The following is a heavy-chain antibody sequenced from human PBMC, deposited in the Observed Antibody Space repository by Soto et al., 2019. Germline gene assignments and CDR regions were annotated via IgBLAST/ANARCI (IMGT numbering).Heavy chain of an antibody. CDR1: GGSISSGGYY. CDR3: ARSRGAVSGRNPLPSY. CDR2: IYYSGST. V-gene: IGHV4-31*03. D-gene: IGHD3-16*02. Sequence: PSETLSLTCTVSGGSISSGGYYWSWIRQHPGKGLEWIGYIYYSGSTYYNPSLKSRVTISVDTSKNQFSLKLSSVTAADTAVYYCARSRGAVSGRNPLPSYWGQGTLVTVSS. J-gene: IGHJ1*01.